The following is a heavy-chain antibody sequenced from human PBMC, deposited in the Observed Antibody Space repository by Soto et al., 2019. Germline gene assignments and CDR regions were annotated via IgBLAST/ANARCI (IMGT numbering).Heavy chain of an antibody. D-gene: IGHD6-19*01. CDR1: GGTFSSYA. CDR2: IIPILGTA. CDR3: ARGGGEYSSGWYEGYYYYGMDV. V-gene: IGHV1-69*01. J-gene: IGHJ6*02. Sequence: QVQLVQSGAEVKKPGSSVKVSCKASGGTFSSYAISWVRQAPGQGLEWMGGIIPILGTANYAQKFQGRVTITADESTSTAYMELSSLRAEDTAVYYCARGGGEYSSGWYEGYYYYGMDVWGQGTTVTVSS.